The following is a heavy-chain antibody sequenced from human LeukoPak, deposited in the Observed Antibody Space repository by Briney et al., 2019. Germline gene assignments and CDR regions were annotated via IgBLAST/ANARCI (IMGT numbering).Heavy chain of an antibody. Sequence: GGSLGLSCAASGFTISSYWMSWVRQAPGKGLEWVANIKQDGTEKFYVDSVKGRFTISRDNAKNSLYLQMNSLRAEDSAVYYCARRRSGYVDYWGQGTLVTVSS. D-gene: IGHD2-15*01. CDR3: ARRRSGYVDY. J-gene: IGHJ4*02. V-gene: IGHV3-7*01. CDR2: IKQDGTEK. CDR1: GFTISSYW.